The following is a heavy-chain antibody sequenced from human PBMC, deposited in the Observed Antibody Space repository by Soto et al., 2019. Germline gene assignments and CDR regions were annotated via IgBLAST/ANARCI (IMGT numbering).Heavy chain of an antibody. CDR3: ARDPVRCSGGSCYSGWYFDY. CDR1: GYTFTSYV. CDR2: ISAYNGNT. J-gene: IGHJ4*02. D-gene: IGHD2-15*01. Sequence: ASVKGPCKASGYTFTSYVISWVRQAPGQGLEWMGWISAYNGNTNHAQKLQGRVTMTTDTSTSTAYMELRSLRSDDTAVYYCARDPVRCSGGSCYSGWYFDYWGQGTLVTVSS. V-gene: IGHV1-18*01.